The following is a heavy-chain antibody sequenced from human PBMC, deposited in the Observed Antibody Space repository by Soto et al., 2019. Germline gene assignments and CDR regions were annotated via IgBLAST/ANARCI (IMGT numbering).Heavy chain of an antibody. V-gene: IGHV1-3*01. Sequence: QVQLVQSGAEVKKPGASVKVSCTASGYTFTHYAIHWVRHAPGQRLEWMGFINAGSGNTKYSQPLQGRLTFTKDTSASTAYMDLSSLRSEDTAIYYCARGLAADGAWGQGTGVTVSS. D-gene: IGHD6-25*01. J-gene: IGHJ5*02. CDR2: INAGSGNT. CDR1: GYTFTHYA. CDR3: ARGLAADGA.